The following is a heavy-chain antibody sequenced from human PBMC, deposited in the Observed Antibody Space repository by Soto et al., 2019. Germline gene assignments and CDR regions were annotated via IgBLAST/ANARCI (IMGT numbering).Heavy chain of an antibody. CDR1: GFTFTSSA. Sequence: GFTFTSSAMQWVRQARGQRLEWIGWIVVGSGNTNYAQKFQERVTIARDMSTRTAYTELSSLRSEDTSVYHCAASFMITCGGLIFKLLGDYYYWGQGTLVTVSS. CDR3: AASFMITCGGLIFKLLGDYYY. D-gene: IGHD3-16*02. J-gene: IGHJ4*01. V-gene: IGHV1-58*02. CDR2: IVVGSGNT.